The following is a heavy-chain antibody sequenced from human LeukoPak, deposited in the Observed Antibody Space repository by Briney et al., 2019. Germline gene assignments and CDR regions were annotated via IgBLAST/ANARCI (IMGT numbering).Heavy chain of an antibody. CDR3: ARSNWFDP. CDR2: IYFLGST. V-gene: IGHV4-59*11. Sequence: PSETLSLTCNVSGGSISSHYWSWIRQPPGKGLEWIGYIYFLGSTNYNPSLKSRVTVSVDMSKNQFSLKLSSVTAADTAVYYCARSNWFDPWGQGTLVTVSS. J-gene: IGHJ5*02. CDR1: GGSISSHY.